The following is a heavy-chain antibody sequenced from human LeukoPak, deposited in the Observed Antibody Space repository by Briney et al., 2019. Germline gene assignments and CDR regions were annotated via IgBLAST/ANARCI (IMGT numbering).Heavy chain of an antibody. V-gene: IGHV4-4*07. Sequence: SETLSLTCTVSGGSISSYYWTWIRQSAGKGLEWIGRMYTSGSTKYSPSFESRVTMSVDTSKNQFSLKLSSVTAADTAVYYCARGLAKWFGDPIIQYYYMDVWGKGTTVTISS. J-gene: IGHJ6*03. CDR3: ARGLAKWFGDPIIQYYYMDV. CDR1: GGSISSYY. D-gene: IGHD3-10*01. CDR2: MYTSGST.